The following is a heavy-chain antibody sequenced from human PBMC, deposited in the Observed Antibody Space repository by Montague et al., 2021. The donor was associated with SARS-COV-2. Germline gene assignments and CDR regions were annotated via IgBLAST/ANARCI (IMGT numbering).Heavy chain of an antibody. Sequence: PALGKPTQTLTLTCTFSGFSLSTSGVGVGWIRQPPGKALEWLALXXWDDDKRYSPSLKSRLTITKDTSKNQVVLTMTNMDPVDTATYYCAHRPTLYSGYVASPFDPWGQGTLVTVSS. V-gene: IGHV2-5*02. CDR1: GFSLSTSGVG. J-gene: IGHJ5*02. CDR2: XXWDDDK. CDR3: AHRPTLYSGYVASPFDP. D-gene: IGHD5-12*01.